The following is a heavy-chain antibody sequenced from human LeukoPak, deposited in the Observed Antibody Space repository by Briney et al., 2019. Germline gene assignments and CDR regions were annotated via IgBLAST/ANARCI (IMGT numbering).Heavy chain of an antibody. D-gene: IGHD3-22*01. J-gene: IGHJ4*02. CDR1: GFTFSSYA. CDR3: ARDYYDSSGYYYFDY. V-gene: IGHV3-30*04. CDR2: ISYDGSNK. Sequence: GGSLRLSCAASGFTFSSYAMHWVRQAPGKGLEWVAVISYDGSNKYYADSVKGRFTISRDNSKNTLYLQMNSLRAEDTAVYYCARDYYDSSGYYYFDYWGQGTLVTVSS.